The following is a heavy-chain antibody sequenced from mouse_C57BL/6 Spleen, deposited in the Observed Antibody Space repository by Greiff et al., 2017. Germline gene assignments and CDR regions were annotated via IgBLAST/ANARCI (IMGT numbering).Heavy chain of an antibody. CDR3: ARGAPYGNFFAD. CDR1: GYTFTDYY. D-gene: IGHD2-1*01. V-gene: IGHV1-76*01. Sequence: QVQLQQSGAELVRPGASVKLSCKASGYTFTDYYINWVKQRPGQGLEWIARIYPGSGNTYYNEKFKGKATLTAEKSSSTAYMQLRSLTSEDSSVYFCARGAPYGNFFADWGQGTLVTVSA. CDR2: IYPGSGNT. J-gene: IGHJ3*01.